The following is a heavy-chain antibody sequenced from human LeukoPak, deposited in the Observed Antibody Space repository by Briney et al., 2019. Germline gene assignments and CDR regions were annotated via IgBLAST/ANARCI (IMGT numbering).Heavy chain of an antibody. CDR3: AGRNAYNSAY. Sequence: GGSLRLSCAASGFTFSDYYMSWIRQAPGKGLEWVSDITSSGSTIYYAASVKGRFTISRENAKNSLYLQMNSLRAEDTAAYYCAGRNAYNSAYWGQGTLVTVSS. CDR2: ITSSGSTI. CDR1: GFTFSDYY. V-gene: IGHV3-11*01. J-gene: IGHJ4*02. D-gene: IGHD5-24*01.